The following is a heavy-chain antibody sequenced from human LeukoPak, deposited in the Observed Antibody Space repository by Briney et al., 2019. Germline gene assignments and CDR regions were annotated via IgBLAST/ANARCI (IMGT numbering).Heavy chain of an antibody. CDR3: ARVESGYSSGWYSSTRSAEDY. J-gene: IGHJ4*02. CDR2: IIPILGIA. D-gene: IGHD6-19*01. V-gene: IGHV1-69*04. Sequence: SVKVSCKASGGTFSSYGISWVRQAPGQGLEWMGRIIPILGIANYAQKFQGRVTITADKSTSTAYMELSSLRSEDTAVYYCARVESGYSSGWYSSTRSAEDYWGQGTLVTVSS. CDR1: GGTFSSYG.